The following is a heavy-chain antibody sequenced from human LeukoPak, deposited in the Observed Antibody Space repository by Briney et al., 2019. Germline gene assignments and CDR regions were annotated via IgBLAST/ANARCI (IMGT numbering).Heavy chain of an antibody. D-gene: IGHD2-8*01. CDR2: IYHSGST. Sequence: PSETLSLTCTVSGYSISSGYYWGWIRQPPGKGLEWIGSIYHSGSTYYNPSLKSRVTISVDTSKNQFSLKLSSVTAADTAVYYCARDLLRYCTNGVCSNNWFDPWGQGTLVTVSS. CDR1: GYSISSGYY. V-gene: IGHV4-38-2*02. CDR3: ARDLLRYCTNGVCSNNWFDP. J-gene: IGHJ5*02.